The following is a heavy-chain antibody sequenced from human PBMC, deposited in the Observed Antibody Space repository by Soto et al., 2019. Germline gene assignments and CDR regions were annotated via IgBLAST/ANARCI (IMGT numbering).Heavy chain of an antibody. V-gene: IGHV3-48*03. CDR3: ARDSYDSSGYTVHFDY. CDR2: ISSSGSTI. J-gene: IGHJ4*02. D-gene: IGHD3-22*01. CDR1: GFTFSSYE. Sequence: EVQLVESGGGLVQPGGSLRLSCAASGFTFSSYEMNWVRQAPGKGLEWVSYISSSGSTIYYADSVKGRFTISRDNAKNSLYLQMNSLRAEDTAVYYCARDSYDSSGYTVHFDYWGQGTLVTVSS.